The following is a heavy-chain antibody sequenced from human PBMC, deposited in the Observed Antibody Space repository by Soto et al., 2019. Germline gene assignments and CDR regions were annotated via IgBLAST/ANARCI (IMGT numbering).Heavy chain of an antibody. Sequence: QVQLVESGGGVVQPGRSLRLSCAASGFTFSSYAMHWVRQAPGKGLEWVAVISYDGSNKYYADSVKGRFTNSRDNSKNTPYQQMNSMRTEDTSVYDCPRDRITMVRGVIVYWGQGTLVTVSS. D-gene: IGHD3-10*01. CDR2: ISYDGSNK. J-gene: IGHJ4*02. CDR3: PRDRITMVRGVIVY. CDR1: GFTFSSYA. V-gene: IGHV3-30-3*01.